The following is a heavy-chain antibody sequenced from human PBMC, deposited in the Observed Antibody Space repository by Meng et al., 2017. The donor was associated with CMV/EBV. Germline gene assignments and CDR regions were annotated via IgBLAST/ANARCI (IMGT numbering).Heavy chain of an antibody. CDR2: ISSSSSYI. CDR1: GFTFSSYS. CDR3: ARDPGRIAARPWY. V-gene: IGHV3-21*01. Sequence: GESLKISCSASGFTFSSYSMNWVRQAPGKGLEWVSSISSSSSYIYYADSVKGRFTISRDNAKNSLYLQMNSLRAKDTAVYYCARDPGRIAARPWYWGQGTLVTVSS. J-gene: IGHJ4*02. D-gene: IGHD6-6*01.